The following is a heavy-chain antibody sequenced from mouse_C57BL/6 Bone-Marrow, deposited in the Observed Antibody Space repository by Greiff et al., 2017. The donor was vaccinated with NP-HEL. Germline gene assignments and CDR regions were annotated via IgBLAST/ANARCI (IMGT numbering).Heavy chain of an antibody. CDR2: IGDGGSYT. V-gene: IGHV5-4*01. Sequence: EVKVVESGGGLVKPGGSLKLSCAASGFTFSSYAMSWVRQTPEKRLEWVATIGDGGSYTYYPDNVKGRFTISRDNAKNNLYLQMSHLKSEDTAMYYCAREEFIYYYGSSIYAMDYWGQGTSVTVSS. CDR3: AREEFIYYYGSSIYAMDY. D-gene: IGHD1-1*01. CDR1: GFTFSSYA. J-gene: IGHJ4*01.